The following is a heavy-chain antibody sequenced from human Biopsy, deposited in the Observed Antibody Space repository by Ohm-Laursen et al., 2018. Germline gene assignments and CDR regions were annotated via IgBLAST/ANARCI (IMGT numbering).Heavy chain of an antibody. Sequence: TLTLTCTVSGGSLSIYSWSWIRQPAGKGLEWIGQIYTSGITNYNPSLKSRVTMSVDTSKNKFSLRVSSVTAADTAVYYCARDRDRRGWFDPWGQGTLVTVSS. CDR3: ARDRDRRGWFDP. CDR2: IYTSGIT. V-gene: IGHV4-4*07. CDR1: GGSLSIYS. J-gene: IGHJ5*02. D-gene: IGHD1-14*01.